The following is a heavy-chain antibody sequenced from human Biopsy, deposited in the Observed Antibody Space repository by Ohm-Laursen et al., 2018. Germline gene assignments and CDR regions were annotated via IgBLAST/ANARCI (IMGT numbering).Heavy chain of an antibody. CDR1: GGSVNSDSSY. J-gene: IGHJ4*02. CDR3: ASYSHHYYDFDY. CDR2: ISYSGST. V-gene: IGHV4-61*01. D-gene: IGHD3-16*01. Sequence: SDTLSLTCSVSGGSVNSDSSYWSWIRQPPGKGLEWIGYISYSGSTKYNPSLKSPVTISVDTSKNQFSPKLSSVTAADTAVYYCASYSHHYYDFDYWGQGTLVTVSS.